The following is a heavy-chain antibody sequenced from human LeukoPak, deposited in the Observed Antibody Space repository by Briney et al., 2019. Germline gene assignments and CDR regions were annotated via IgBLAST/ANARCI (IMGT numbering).Heavy chain of an antibody. D-gene: IGHD3-22*01. V-gene: IGHV3-9*01. J-gene: IGHJ4*02. CDR3: AKDLTSPRYYYDSSGLGD. CDR2: ISWNSGSI. CDR1: GFTFDDYA. Sequence: GGSLRLSCAASGFTFDDYAMHWVRQAPGKGLEWVSGISWNSGSIGYADSVKGRFTISRDNAKNSLYLQMNSLRAEDTALYYCAKDLTSPRYYYDSSGLGDWGQGTLVAVSS.